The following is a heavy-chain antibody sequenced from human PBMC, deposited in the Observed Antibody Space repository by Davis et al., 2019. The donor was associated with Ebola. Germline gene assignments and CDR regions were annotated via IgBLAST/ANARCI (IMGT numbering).Heavy chain of an antibody. V-gene: IGHV3-15*01. CDR2: IKSKTDGGTT. Sequence: GGSLRLSCTASGFTFSNAWISWVRQAPGKGLEWVGRIKSKTDGGTTDYAAPVKGRFTISRDDSKNTLYLQMNSLKTEDTAVYYCTTGSLGYSSGWYLKPFDYWGQGTLVTVSS. CDR1: GFTFSNAW. D-gene: IGHD6-19*01. J-gene: IGHJ4*02. CDR3: TTGSLGYSSGWYLKPFDY.